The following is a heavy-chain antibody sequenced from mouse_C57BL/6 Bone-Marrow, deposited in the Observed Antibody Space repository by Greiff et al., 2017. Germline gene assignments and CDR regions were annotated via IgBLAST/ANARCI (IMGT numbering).Heavy chain of an antibody. D-gene: IGHD1-1*01. CDR3: ARLGFGGSSGDWYFDV. V-gene: IGHV1-85*01. J-gene: IGHJ1*03. CDR2: IYPRDGST. Sequence: VKLVESGPELVKPGASVKLSCKASGYTFTSYDINWVKQRPGQGLEWIGWIYPRDGSTKYNEKFKGKATLTVDTSSSTAYMELHSLPSEDSAVYFCARLGFGGSSGDWYFDVWGTGTTVTVSS. CDR1: GYTFTSYD.